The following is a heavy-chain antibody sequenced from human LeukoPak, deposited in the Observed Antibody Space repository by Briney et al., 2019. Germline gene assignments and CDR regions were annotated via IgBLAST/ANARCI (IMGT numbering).Heavy chain of an antibody. J-gene: IGHJ6*03. D-gene: IGHD3-10*01. V-gene: IGHV1-24*01. Sequence: ASVKVSCKASGYTFTGYYMHWVRQAPGKGLEWMGGFDPEDGETIYAQKFQGRVTMTEDTSTDTAYMELSSLRSEDTAVYYCATGSLWFGENYYYYMDVWGKGTTVTISS. CDR1: GYTFTGYY. CDR3: ATGSLWFGENYYYYMDV. CDR2: FDPEDGET.